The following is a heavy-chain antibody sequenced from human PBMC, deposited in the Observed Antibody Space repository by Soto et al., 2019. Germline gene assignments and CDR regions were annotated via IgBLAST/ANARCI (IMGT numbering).Heavy chain of an antibody. CDR3: ARGLISRHPGARLSLIDY. CDR2: ISAYNGNT. Sequence: GASVKVSCKASGYTFTSYGISWVRQAPGQGLEWMGWISAYNGNTNYAQKLQGRVTMTTDTSTSTAYMELRSLRSDDTAVYYCARGLISRHPGARLSLIDYWGQGTLVTVSS. J-gene: IGHJ4*02. V-gene: IGHV1-18*01. CDR1: GYTFTSYG.